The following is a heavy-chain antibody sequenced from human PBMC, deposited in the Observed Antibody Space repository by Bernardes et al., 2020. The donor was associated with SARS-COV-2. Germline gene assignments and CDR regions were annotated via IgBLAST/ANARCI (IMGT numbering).Heavy chain of an antibody. CDR3: ARQDIGAIFGVVITPAGMDV. J-gene: IGHJ6*02. V-gene: IGHV4-59*08. CDR2: IYYSGST. Sequence: TLSLTCTVSGGSISSYYWSCIRQPPGKGLEWIWYIYYSGSTNYNPSLKSRVTISVDTSKNQFPLKLSSVTAADTAVYYCARQDIGAIFGVVITPAGMDVWGQGTTVTVSS. D-gene: IGHD3-3*01. CDR1: GGSISSYY.